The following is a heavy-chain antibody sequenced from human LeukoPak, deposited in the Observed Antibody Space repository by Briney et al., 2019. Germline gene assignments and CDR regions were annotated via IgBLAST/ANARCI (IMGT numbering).Heavy chain of an antibody. Sequence: PGRSLRLSCAASGFTFSSYAMHWVRQAPGKGLEWVAVISYDGSNKYYADSVKGRFTISRDNSKNTLYLQMNSLRAEDTAVYYCARATVRGVRVRPTLDYWGQGTLVTVSS. CDR1: GFTFSSYA. D-gene: IGHD3-10*01. J-gene: IGHJ4*02. CDR2: ISYDGSNK. V-gene: IGHV3-30-3*01. CDR3: ARATVRGVRVRPTLDY.